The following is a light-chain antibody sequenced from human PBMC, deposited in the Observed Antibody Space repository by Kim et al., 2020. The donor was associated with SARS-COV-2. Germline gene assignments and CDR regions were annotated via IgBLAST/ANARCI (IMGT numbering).Light chain of an antibody. CDR1: SLRSYY. Sequence: SSELTQDPAVSVALGQTVRITCQGDSLRSYYASWYQQKPGQAPVLVIYDKDNRPSGIPDRFSGSGSGNTASLTITGAQAEGEAGYYCNSRGNNTSHWVFGGGTKLTIL. J-gene: IGLJ3*02. V-gene: IGLV3-19*01. CDR3: NSRGNNTSHWV. CDR2: DKD.